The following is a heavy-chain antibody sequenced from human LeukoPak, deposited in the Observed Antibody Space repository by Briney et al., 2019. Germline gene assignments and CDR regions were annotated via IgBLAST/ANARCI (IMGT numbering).Heavy chain of an antibody. J-gene: IGHJ4*02. CDR2: INSDGSRT. V-gene: IGHV3-74*01. D-gene: IGHD2-21*02. Sequence: PGGSLRLSCAASGFTFSSYWMHWVRQAPGKGLVWVSRINSDGSRTSYADSVKGRFTISRDNAKNTLYLQMNSLRAEDTAVYYCTRDLDFCGGDCYWGQGTLVTVSS. CDR3: TRDLDFCGGDCY. CDR1: GFTFSSYW.